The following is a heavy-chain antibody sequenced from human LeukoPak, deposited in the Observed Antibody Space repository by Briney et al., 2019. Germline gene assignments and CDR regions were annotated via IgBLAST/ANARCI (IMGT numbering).Heavy chain of an antibody. D-gene: IGHD2-21*01. CDR3: ASLRSYSDAFDL. CDR1: GYSFTSYW. CDR2: IYPGDSDT. V-gene: IGHV5-51*01. J-gene: IGHJ3*01. Sequence: GESLKISCKGSGYSFTSYWIGWVRQMPGKGLEWMGIIYPGDSDTRYSPSFQGQVTISADKSISTAYLQWSSLRVSDTAIFYCASLRSYSDAFDLWGQGTMVTVSS.